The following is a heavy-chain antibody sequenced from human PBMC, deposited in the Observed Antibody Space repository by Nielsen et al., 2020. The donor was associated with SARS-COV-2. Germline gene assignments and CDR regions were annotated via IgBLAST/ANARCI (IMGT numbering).Heavy chain of an antibody. V-gene: IGHV3-30*04. D-gene: IGHD6-19*01. J-gene: IGHJ4*02. CDR3: ARDASGWYLDY. CDR1: GFTFSSYA. CDR2: ISYDGSNK. Sequence: GGSLRLSCAASGFTFSSYAMRWVRQAPGKGLEWVAVISYDGSNKYYADSVKGRFTISRDNSKNTLYLQMNSLRAEDTAVYYCARDASGWYLDYWGQGTLVTVSS.